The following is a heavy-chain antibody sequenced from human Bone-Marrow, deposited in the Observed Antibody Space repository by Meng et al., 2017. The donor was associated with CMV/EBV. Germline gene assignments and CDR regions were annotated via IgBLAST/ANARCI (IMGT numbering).Heavy chain of an antibody. CDR2: IKQDGSEK. V-gene: IGHV3-7*01. D-gene: IGHD2-2*01. J-gene: IGHJ4*02. CDR3: ARDPRVKSYVVVPAASDY. CDR1: GFTFNTYW. Sequence: GGSLRRSCVASGFTFNTYWMSWVRQAPGKGLEWVANIKQDGSEKYYVGSVKGRFTISRDNAKNSLYLQMNSLRAKDTAVYYCARDPRVKSYVVVPAASDYWGQGTMVTVSS.